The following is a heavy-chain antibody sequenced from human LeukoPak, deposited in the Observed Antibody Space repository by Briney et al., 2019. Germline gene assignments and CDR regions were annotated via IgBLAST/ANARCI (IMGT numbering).Heavy chain of an antibody. V-gene: IGHV3-23*01. J-gene: IGHJ4*02. CDR3: AKDNGYCTSTSCFLEY. Sequence: GGSLRLSCVASGFTFNSYAMSWVRQAPGKGLEWVSAISGSGGSTYYADYVKGRFTIPRDNSKSTLYLQMNSLGAEDTALYYCAKDNGYCTSTSCFLEYWGQGTLVTVSS. CDR2: ISGSGGST. CDR1: GFTFNSYA. D-gene: IGHD2-2*03.